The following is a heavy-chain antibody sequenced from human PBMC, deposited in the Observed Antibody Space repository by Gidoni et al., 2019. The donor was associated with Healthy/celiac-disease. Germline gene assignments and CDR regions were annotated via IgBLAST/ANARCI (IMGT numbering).Heavy chain of an antibody. CDR3: AREGYGSGIGWFDH. V-gene: IGHV1-46*01. J-gene: IGHJ5*02. Sequence: QVQLVQSAAEVKKPGASEKVSCKASGYTFTSYYMHWVRQAPGQGLEWMGIINTSGGSTSYEQKFQGRVTMTRDTSTSTVYMELSSLSSEDTAVYYCAREGYGSGIGWFDHWGQGTLVTVSS. CDR1: GYTFTSYY. CDR2: INTSGGST. D-gene: IGHD3-10*01.